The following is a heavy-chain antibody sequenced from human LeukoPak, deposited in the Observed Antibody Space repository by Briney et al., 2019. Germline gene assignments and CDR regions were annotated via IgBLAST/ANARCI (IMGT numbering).Heavy chain of an antibody. CDR1: GGSFSGYY. V-gene: IGHV4-34*01. J-gene: IGHJ6*02. Sequence: PSETLSLTCAVYGGSFSGYYWSWICQPPGKGLEWIGEINHSGSTNYNPSLKSRVTISVDTSKNQFSLKLSSVTAADTAVYYCARGLYYYDSSGYYYGYYYYGMDVWGQGTTVTVSS. CDR2: INHSGST. D-gene: IGHD3-22*01. CDR3: ARGLYYYDSSGYYYGYYYYGMDV.